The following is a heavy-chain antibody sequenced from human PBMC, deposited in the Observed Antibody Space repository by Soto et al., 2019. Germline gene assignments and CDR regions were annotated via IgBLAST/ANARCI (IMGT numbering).Heavy chain of an antibody. J-gene: IGHJ5*02. CDR1: GFTFSSYG. CDR2: IWYDGSNK. V-gene: IGHV3-33*01. Sequence: QVQLVESGGGVVQPGRSLRLSCAASGFTFSSYGMHWVRQAPGKGLEWVAVIWYDGSNKYYADSVKGRFTISRDNSKNTLYLQMNSLRAEDTAVYYCARDTSRGTNWFDPWGQGTLVTVSS. CDR3: ARDTSRGTNWFDP.